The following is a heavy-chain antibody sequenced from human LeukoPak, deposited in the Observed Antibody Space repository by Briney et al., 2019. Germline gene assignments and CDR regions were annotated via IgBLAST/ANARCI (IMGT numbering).Heavy chain of an antibody. CDR2: IIPIFGTA. J-gene: IGHJ4*02. D-gene: IGHD3-3*01. Sequence: ASVKVSCKASGGTFSSYAISWVRQAPGQGLEWMGGIIPIFGTASYAQKFQGRVTITADESTSTAYMELSSLRSEDTAVYYCARASDRAQNYDFWSGYFSRFDYWGQGTLVTVSS. V-gene: IGHV1-69*13. CDR1: GGTFSSYA. CDR3: ARASDRAQNYDFWSGYFSRFDY.